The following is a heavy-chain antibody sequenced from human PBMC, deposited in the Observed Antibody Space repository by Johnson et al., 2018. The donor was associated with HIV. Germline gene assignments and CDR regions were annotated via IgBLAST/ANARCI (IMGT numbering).Heavy chain of an antibody. Sequence: MLLVESGGGVVQPGRSLRLSCAASGFTFSSYAMNWVRQAPGKGLEWVSVIYTGGSTYYADSMKGRFTISRDTSKNTLYLQMNSLRAEDTAVYYCARLTWDQNRGWDAFDIWGQGTMVTVSS. CDR2: IYTGGST. CDR1: GFTFSSYA. J-gene: IGHJ3*02. CDR3: ARLTWDQNRGWDAFDI. V-gene: IGHV3-66*02. D-gene: IGHD1-26*01.